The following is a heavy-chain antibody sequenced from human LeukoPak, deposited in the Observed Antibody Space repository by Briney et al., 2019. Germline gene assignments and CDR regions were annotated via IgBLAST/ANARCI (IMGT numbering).Heavy chain of an antibody. V-gene: IGHV4-39*01. D-gene: IGHD3-3*01. Sequence: SETLSLTCTVSGVSISSSSYYWGWIRQPPGKGLEWIGSIYYSGSTYYNPSLKSRVTISVDTSKNQFSLKLSSVTAADTAVYYCARHFAIFGVVISPIDYWGQGTLVTVSS. CDR1: GVSISSSSYY. J-gene: IGHJ4*02. CDR2: IYYSGST. CDR3: ARHFAIFGVVISPIDY.